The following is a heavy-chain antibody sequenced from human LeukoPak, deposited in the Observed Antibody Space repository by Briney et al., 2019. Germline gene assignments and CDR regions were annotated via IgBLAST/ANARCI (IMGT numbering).Heavy chain of an antibody. CDR2: ISGSGGST. CDR3: ARDRLTREGDDY. V-gene: IGHV3-23*01. CDR1: GFTFSSYG. J-gene: IGHJ4*02. D-gene: IGHD2-21*02. Sequence: GGSLRLSCAASGFTFSSYGMSWVRQAPGKGLEWVSAISGSGGSTYYADSVKGRFTISRDNAKNSLYLQMNSLRAEDTAVYYCARDRLTREGDDYWGQGTLVTVSS.